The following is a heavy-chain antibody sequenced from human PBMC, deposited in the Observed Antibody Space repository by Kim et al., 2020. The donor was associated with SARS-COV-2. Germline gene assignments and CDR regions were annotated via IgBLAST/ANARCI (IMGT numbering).Heavy chain of an antibody. V-gene: IGHV3-21*01. Sequence: GGSLRLSCAASGFTFSSYSMNWVRQAPGKGLEWVSSISSSSSYINYADSVKGRFTISRDNAKNSLYLQMNSLRAEDTAVYYCARDPPHLYGMDVWGQGTT. CDR3: ARDPPHLYGMDV. J-gene: IGHJ6*02. CDR2: ISSSSSYI. CDR1: GFTFSSYS.